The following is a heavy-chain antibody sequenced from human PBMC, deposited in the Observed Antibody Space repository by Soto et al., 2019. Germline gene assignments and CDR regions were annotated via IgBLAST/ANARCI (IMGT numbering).Heavy chain of an antibody. CDR2: MSGSSSTT. J-gene: IGHJ4*02. Sequence: EVRLLESGGGLVKPGGSLRLSCATSGLTFSNYAMRWVRQAPGGGLEWVSPMSGSSSTTYYAHSVRGRFTISRDRSKNTLYLQKSSLRAEDTALYYCAKNQERELPRVIDFWGQGTLVTVSS. CDR3: AKNQERELPRVIDF. V-gene: IGHV3-23*01. CDR1: GLTFSNYA. D-gene: IGHD1-7*01.